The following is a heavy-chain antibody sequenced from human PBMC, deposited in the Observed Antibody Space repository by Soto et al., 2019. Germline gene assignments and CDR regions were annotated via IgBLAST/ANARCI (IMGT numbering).Heavy chain of an antibody. CDR2: MNPNSGNT. Sequence: QVQLVQSGAEVRKPGASVKVSCKASGYTFTTYDIYWVRQATGQGLEWMGWMNPNSGNTGYAQKFQGRVTMPRNTSISTAYMELSSLTYDDTAVYYCARRTTAWSAADYWGQGTLVTVSS. J-gene: IGHJ4*02. D-gene: IGHD2-21*02. CDR3: ARRTTAWSAADY. V-gene: IGHV1-8*01. CDR1: GYTFTTYD.